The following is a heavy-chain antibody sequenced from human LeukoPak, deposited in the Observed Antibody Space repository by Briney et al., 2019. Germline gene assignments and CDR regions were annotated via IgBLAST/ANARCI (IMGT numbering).Heavy chain of an antibody. V-gene: IGHV3-7*02. Sequence: GGSLRLSCAASGFTFTNYWMTWVRQSPGKGLEWVAYIKQDGSDKYYVDSVEGRFTISRDNAKNSLYLQMNNLGAEDTAVYYCASSFLAGPLDYWGQGTLVTVSS. D-gene: IGHD6-19*01. CDR1: GFTFTNYW. CDR2: IKQDGSDK. CDR3: ASSFLAGPLDY. J-gene: IGHJ4*02.